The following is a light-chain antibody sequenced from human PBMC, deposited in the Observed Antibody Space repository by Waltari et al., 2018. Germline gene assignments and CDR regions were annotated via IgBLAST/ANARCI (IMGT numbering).Light chain of an antibody. V-gene: IGLV2-8*01. Sequence: QSALTQPPSASGSPGQSVTISCTGTNSDVGGYNYVSWYQQHPGKAPKVMIYEVSKRPSGVPDRFSGSKAGNTASLTVSGLQAEDEADYYCSSYAGSNNQGVFGTGTKVTVL. CDR3: SSYAGSNNQGV. CDR1: NSDVGGYNY. CDR2: EVS. J-gene: IGLJ1*01.